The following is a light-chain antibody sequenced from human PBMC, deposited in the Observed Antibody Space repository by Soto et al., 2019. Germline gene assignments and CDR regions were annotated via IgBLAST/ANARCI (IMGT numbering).Light chain of an antibody. CDR1: QIVLYSSNNKNY. J-gene: IGKJ5*01. CDR3: QQYHSDPIT. CDR2: WAS. V-gene: IGKV4-1*01. Sequence: DVVMTQSQDSLAVSLGERAAINCRSDQIVLYSSNNKNYLAWYQQKPGQPPKLLIYWASTRGSGVPDRFSGSGSGTDFTLTISNLQAEDVAVYYCQQYHSDPITTGQGTLLEIK.